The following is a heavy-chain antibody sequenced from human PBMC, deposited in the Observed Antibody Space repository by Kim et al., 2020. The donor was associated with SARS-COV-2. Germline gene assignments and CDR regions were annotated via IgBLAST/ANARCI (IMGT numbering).Heavy chain of an antibody. CDR3: VSSRGGRTKYFQH. D-gene: IGHD2-15*01. J-gene: IGHJ1*01. CDR1: GFTFSSYA. CDR2: ISSNGGST. V-gene: IGHV3-64D*09. Sequence: GGSLRLSCSASGFTFSSYAMHWVRQAPGKGLEYVSAISSNGGSTYYADSVKGRFTISRDNSKNTLYLQMSSLRAEDTAVYYCVSSRGGRTKYFQHWGQGTLVTVSS.